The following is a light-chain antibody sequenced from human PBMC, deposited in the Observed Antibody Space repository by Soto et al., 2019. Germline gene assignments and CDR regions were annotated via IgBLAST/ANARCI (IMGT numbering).Light chain of an antibody. CDR3: QQSDRTPLT. CDR1: ESISGN. CDR2: AAS. Sequence: DIQMTQSPSSLSASVGGRVTITCRASESISGNLYWYQQKPGEAPKFLMYAASTLHTGVPSRFSGSGSGTEFTLTINSLQPEDFATYYCQQSDRTPLTFGPGTKVDF. V-gene: IGKV1-39*01. J-gene: IGKJ3*01.